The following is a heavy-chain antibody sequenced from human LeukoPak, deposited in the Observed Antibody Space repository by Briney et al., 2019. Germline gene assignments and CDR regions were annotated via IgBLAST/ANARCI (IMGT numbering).Heavy chain of an antibody. CDR1: GFTFIDHS. CDR3: AREDRIAKGAFDI. CDR2: ISSGSSII. Sequence: GGSLRLSCAASGFTFIDHSMNWVRQAPGKGLEWVSYISSGSSIIYYADSVKGRFTVSRDNAKNSLYLQMNGLRAEDTAVYYCAREDRIAKGAFDIWGQGTMVTVSS. J-gene: IGHJ3*02. D-gene: IGHD6-13*01. V-gene: IGHV3-48*04.